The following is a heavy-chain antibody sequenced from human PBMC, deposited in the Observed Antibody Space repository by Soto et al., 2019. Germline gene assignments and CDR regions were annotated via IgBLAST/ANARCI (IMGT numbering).Heavy chain of an antibody. CDR1: GFTFSSHA. J-gene: IGHJ5*02. CDR3: QKPSGYSYGNWFDP. CDR2: ISGSGGST. D-gene: IGHD5-18*01. Sequence: PGWSLRLSCAASGFTFSSHAMSWVRQAPGKGLEWVSAISGSGGSTYYADSVKGRFTISRDNSKNTLYLQMNSLRAEDTDVYYYQKPSGYSYGNWFDPWGPGTLVTVSS. V-gene: IGHV3-23*01.